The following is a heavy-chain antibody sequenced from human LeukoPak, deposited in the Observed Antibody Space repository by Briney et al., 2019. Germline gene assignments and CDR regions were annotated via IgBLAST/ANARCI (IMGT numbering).Heavy chain of an antibody. Sequence: GGSLRLSCAASGFTFNTYAMSWVRQAPGKGLEWVSGISVSGGRTDYADSVKGRFTTSRDNSKNTLYLQMNSLRAEDTAVYYCAKESGDYDFWSGHAFDIWGQGTMVTVSS. CDR3: AKESGDYDFWSGHAFDI. J-gene: IGHJ3*02. D-gene: IGHD3-3*01. CDR1: GFTFNTYA. CDR2: ISVSGGRT. V-gene: IGHV3-23*01.